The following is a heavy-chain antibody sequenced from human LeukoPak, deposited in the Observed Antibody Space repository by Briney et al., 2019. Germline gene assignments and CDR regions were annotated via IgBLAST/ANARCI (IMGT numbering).Heavy chain of an antibody. J-gene: IGHJ4*02. Sequence: GGSLRLSCAASDFTVRSNYMSWVRQAPGKGLEWVSLIYSGDSTNYADSVRGRFTISRDNSKKTLYLQMNSLRAEDTAVYYCARVGSYFDLDYWGQGTLVTASS. CDR3: ARVGSYFDLDY. V-gene: IGHV3-53*01. D-gene: IGHD3-10*01. CDR1: DFTVRSNY. CDR2: IYSGDST.